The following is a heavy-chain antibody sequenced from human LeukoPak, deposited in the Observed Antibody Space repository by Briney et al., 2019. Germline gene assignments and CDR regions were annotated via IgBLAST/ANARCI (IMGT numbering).Heavy chain of an antibody. Sequence: PSETLSLTCTVTGGSISSSGYYWDLIRQPPGEGLEWIGSIHYSGTTYYNPSLQSRVTISVDTSKNQFSLQLTSVTAADTAVYYCARDSGYASQFDPWGQGTLVTVSS. CDR1: GGSISSSGYY. V-gene: IGHV4-39*07. J-gene: IGHJ5*02. D-gene: IGHD5-12*01. CDR2: IHYSGTT. CDR3: ARDSGYASQFDP.